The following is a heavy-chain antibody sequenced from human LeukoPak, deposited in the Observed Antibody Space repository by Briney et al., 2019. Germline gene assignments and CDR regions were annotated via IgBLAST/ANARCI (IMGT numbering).Heavy chain of an antibody. D-gene: IGHD3-22*01. J-gene: IGHJ4*02. CDR1: GFTFSSYG. CDR2: ISYDESNK. Sequence: GGSLRLSCAASGFTFSSYGMHWVRQAPGKGLEWVAVISYDESNKYYVDSVKGRFTISRDNSKNTLYLQMNSLRVEDTAVYYCARGYYYDSSGYKHWGQGTLVTVSS. CDR3: ARGYYYDSSGYKH. V-gene: IGHV3-30*03.